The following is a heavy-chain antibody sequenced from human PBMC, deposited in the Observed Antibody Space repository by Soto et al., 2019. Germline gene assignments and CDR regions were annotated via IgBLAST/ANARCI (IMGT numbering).Heavy chain of an antibody. CDR3: ARDSPLGYCSGGSCYSLAFDY. Sequence: ASVKVSCKASGYTFTSYDINWVRQATGQGLEWMGWMNPNSGNTGYAQKFQGWVTMTRDTSISTAYMELSRLRSDDTAVYYCARDSPLGYCSGGSCYSLAFDYWGQGTLVTVSS. D-gene: IGHD2-15*01. CDR2: MNPNSGNT. CDR1: GYTFTSYD. J-gene: IGHJ4*02. V-gene: IGHV1-8*01.